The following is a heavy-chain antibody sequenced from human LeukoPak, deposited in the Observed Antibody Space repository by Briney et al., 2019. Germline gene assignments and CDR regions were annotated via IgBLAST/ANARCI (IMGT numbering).Heavy chain of an antibody. CDR2: IIPIFGTA. J-gene: IGHJ4*02. V-gene: IGHV1-69*13. D-gene: IGHD2-2*01. CDR3: ARGGSCSSTSCYEGGQYFDY. Sequence: GASVKVSCKASGYTFTSYGISWVRQAPGQGLEWMGGIIPIFGTANYAQKFQGRVTITADESTSTAYMELSSLRSEDTAVYYCARGGSCSSTSCYEGGQYFDYWGQGTLVTVSS. CDR1: GYTFTSYG.